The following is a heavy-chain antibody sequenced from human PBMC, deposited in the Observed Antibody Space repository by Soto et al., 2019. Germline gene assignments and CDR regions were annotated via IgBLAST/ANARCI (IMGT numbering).Heavy chain of an antibody. CDR1: GGTFRSYS. CDR3: ARPDEGGYSSNHHYYYALDV. CDR2: IIPIFDIT. D-gene: IGHD3-22*01. J-gene: IGHJ6*02. Sequence: QVQLVQSGAEVKKPGSSVKVSCKASGGTFRSYSISWVRQVPGQGLEWMGGIIPIFDITNYAQKLQGRVTITADESTSTAYMELSSLGSDDTAVYYCARPDEGGYSSNHHYYYALDVWGQGTTVTV. V-gene: IGHV1-69*01.